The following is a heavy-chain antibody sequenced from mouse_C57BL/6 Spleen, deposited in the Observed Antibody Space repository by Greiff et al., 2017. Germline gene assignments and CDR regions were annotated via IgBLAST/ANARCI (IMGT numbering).Heavy chain of an antibody. CDR3: AIYYDYVLDY. J-gene: IGHJ2*01. Sequence: VQLQQSGAELVRPGSSVKLSCKASGYTFTSYWMHWVKQRPIQGLEWIGNIDPSDSETHYNQKFKDKATLTVDKSSSTAYMQLSSLTSEDSAVYYCAIYYDYVLDYWGQGTTLTVSS. V-gene: IGHV1-52*01. CDR1: GYTFTSYW. CDR2: IDPSDSET. D-gene: IGHD2-4*01.